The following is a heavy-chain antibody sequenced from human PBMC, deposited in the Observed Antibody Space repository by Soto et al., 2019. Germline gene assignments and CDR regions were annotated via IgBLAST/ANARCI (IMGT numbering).Heavy chain of an antibody. CDR3: ARQGKRARLDAFDI. D-gene: IGHD6-25*01. CDR1: GGSISSYY. J-gene: IGHJ3*02. Sequence: QEQLQESGPGLVKPSETLSLTCTVSGGSISSYYWSWIRQPPGKGLEWIGYIYYSGSTNYNPSLNSRVTISVDTSKNQFSLKLSSVTAADTAVYYCARQGKRARLDAFDIWGQGTMVTVSS. CDR2: IYYSGST. V-gene: IGHV4-59*08.